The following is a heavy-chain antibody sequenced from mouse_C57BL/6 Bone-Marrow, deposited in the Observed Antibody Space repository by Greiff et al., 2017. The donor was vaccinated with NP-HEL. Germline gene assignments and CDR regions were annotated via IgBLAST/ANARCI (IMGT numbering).Heavy chain of an antibody. CDR2: INPNNGGT. D-gene: IGHD2-3*01. J-gene: IGHJ4*01. Sequence: KQSGPELVKPGASVKISCKASGYTFTDYYMNWVKQSHGKSLEWIGDINPNNGGTSYNQKFKGKATLTVDKSSSTAYMELRSLTSEDSAVYYCAREGDGPYAMDYWGQGTSVTVSS. CDR3: AREGDGPYAMDY. CDR1: GYTFTDYY. V-gene: IGHV1-26*01.